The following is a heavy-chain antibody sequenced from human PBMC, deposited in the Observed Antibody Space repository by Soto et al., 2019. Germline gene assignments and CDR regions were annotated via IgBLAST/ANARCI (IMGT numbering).Heavy chain of an antibody. CDR2: IYYSGST. V-gene: IGHV4-39*02. J-gene: IGHJ4*02. CDR1: GGSISSSSYY. Sequence: SETLSLTCNVSGGSISSSSYYWGWIRQPPGKVREWIGSIYYSGSTYYNPSLKSRVTISVDTSKNQFSLKLSSVTAADTSVYYCAREAVASDGYFDYWGQGTLVTVS. CDR3: AREAVASDGYFDY. D-gene: IGHD6-19*01.